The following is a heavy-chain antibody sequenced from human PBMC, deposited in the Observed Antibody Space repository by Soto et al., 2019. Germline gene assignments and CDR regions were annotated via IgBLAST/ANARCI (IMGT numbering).Heavy chain of an antibody. D-gene: IGHD2-15*01. Sequence: ASVKVSCKASGYTFTSYEINWVRQATGQGLEWMGWMNPNSGNTGYAQKFQGRVTMTRNTSISTAYMELSSLRSEDTAVYYCARGLRIGYCSGGSCGYYYYYYMDVGGKGTTVTVSS. CDR3: ARGLRIGYCSGGSCGYYYYYYMDV. CDR2: MNPNSGNT. J-gene: IGHJ6*03. V-gene: IGHV1-8*01. CDR1: GYTFTSYE.